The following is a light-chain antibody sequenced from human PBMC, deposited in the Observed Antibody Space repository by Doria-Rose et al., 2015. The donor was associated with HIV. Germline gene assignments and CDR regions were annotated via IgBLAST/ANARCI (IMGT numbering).Light chain of an antibody. V-gene: IGKV4-1*01. Sequence: EIVLTQSPESLGMSLGETDTLNCKSNQSLLYTSSYYLAWYQQKPGQPPKLLIYWASTRQSGVPARFSGSGSGTDFTHTISSLEAEDVAVYYCQQYYDTPSFGPGTTVDIK. CDR1: QSLLYTSSYY. CDR3: QQYYDTPS. J-gene: IGKJ3*01. CDR2: WAS.